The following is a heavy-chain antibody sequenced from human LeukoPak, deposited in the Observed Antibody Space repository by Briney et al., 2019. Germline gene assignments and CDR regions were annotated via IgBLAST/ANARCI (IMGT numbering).Heavy chain of an antibody. Sequence: SVKVSCKASGGTFSSYAISWVRQAPGQGLEWMGRIIPILGIANYAQKFQGRVTITADKSTSTAYMELSSPRSEDTAVYYCARVLYYGSGSYYYYYGMDVWGQGTTVTVSS. J-gene: IGHJ6*02. V-gene: IGHV1-69*04. D-gene: IGHD3-10*01. CDR1: GGTFSSYA. CDR3: ARVLYYGSGSYYYYYGMDV. CDR2: IIPILGIA.